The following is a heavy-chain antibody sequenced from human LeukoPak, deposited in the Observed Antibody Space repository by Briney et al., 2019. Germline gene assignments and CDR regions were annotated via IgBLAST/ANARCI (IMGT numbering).Heavy chain of an antibody. Sequence: PSETLSLTCAVYGGPFSGSYWSWIRQPPGKGLEWIGDINENGNSNYIPSLKSRVTISVDTSKNQFSLKVTSVTAADTAVYYCARGGLYSNYFDYWGQGTLVTVSS. CDR2: INENGNS. CDR3: ARGGLYSNYFDY. D-gene: IGHD4-11*01. V-gene: IGHV4-34*01. J-gene: IGHJ4*02. CDR1: GGPFSGSY.